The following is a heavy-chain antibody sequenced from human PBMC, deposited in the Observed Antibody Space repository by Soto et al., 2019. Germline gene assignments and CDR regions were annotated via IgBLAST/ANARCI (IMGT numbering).Heavy chain of an antibody. J-gene: IGHJ4*02. CDR3: AAHYGGTYYFDY. V-gene: IGHV1-24*01. CDR1: GYTLTELS. D-gene: IGHD4-17*01. Sequence: ASVKVSCKVSGYTLTELSMHWVRQAPGKGLEWMGGFDPEDGETIYAQKFQGRVTMTEDTSTDTAYMELSSLRSEDTAVYYCAAHYGGTYYFDYWGQGTLVTVSS. CDR2: FDPEDGET.